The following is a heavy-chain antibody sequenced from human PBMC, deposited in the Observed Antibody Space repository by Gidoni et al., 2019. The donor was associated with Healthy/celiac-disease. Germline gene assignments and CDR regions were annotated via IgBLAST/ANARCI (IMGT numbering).Heavy chain of an antibody. D-gene: IGHD5-12*01. J-gene: IGHJ4*02. CDR1: GFTFSSYA. Sequence: QVQLVESGGGVVQPGRSLRLSCAASGFTFSSYAMHWVRQAPGKGLEWVAVISYDGSNKYYADSVKGRFTISRDNSKNTLYLQMNSLRAEDTAVYYCARHTELLRLGSYFDYWGQGTLVTVSS. V-gene: IGHV3-30*01. CDR3: ARHTELLRLGSYFDY. CDR2: ISYDGSNK.